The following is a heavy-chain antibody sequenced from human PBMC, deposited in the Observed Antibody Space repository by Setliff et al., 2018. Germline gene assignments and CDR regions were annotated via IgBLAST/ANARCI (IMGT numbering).Heavy chain of an antibody. J-gene: IGHJ4*02. D-gene: IGHD2-15*01. CDR3: ARDLRYCSGGTCYSAFDF. CDR1: GGSISSGSYY. Sequence: SETLSLTCTVSGGSISSGSYYWSWIRQPAGKGLEWIGRIYSSGSTDYNRSLKSRLTISVDTSKNQFSLRLSSVTAADTAVYYCARDLRYCSGGTCYSAFDFWGQGTPGTVSS. V-gene: IGHV4-61*02. CDR2: IYSSGST.